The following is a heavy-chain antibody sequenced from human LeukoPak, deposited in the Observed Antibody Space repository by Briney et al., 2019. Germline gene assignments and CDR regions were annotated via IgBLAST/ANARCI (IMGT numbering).Heavy chain of an antibody. V-gene: IGHV3-7*01. Sequence: PGGSLRXSXXAXXXXXSSYWMSWVRQAPGKGLEWVANIEKDGSDKYYVDSVKGRFTISRDNAKDSVYLQMDSLRAEDSAVYYCARSLWPEDYWGQGTLVTVSS. J-gene: IGHJ4*02. D-gene: IGHD2-21*01. CDR2: IEKDGSDK. CDR3: ARSLWPEDY. CDR1: XXXXSSYW.